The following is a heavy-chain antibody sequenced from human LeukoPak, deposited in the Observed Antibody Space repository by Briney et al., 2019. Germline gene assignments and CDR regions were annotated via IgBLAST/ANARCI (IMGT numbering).Heavy chain of an antibody. J-gene: IGHJ4*02. V-gene: IGHV3-7*03. D-gene: IGHD2-15*01. CDR2: IKQDGSEK. CDR1: GFTFSSYW. Sequence: GGSLRLSCAASGFTFSSYWMSWVRQAPGKGLEWVANIKQDGSEKYYVDSVKGRFTISRDNAKNSLYLQMNSLRAEDTAVDYCARDRYLYCSGGSCYPAYFDYWGQGTLVTVSS. CDR3: ARDRYLYCSGGSCYPAYFDY.